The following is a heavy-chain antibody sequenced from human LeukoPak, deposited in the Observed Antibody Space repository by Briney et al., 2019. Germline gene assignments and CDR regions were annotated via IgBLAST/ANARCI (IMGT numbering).Heavy chain of an antibody. CDR3: ARGHCSSTSCPPVYYAMDV. D-gene: IGHD2-2*01. CDR2: IKQDGSEK. V-gene: IGHV3-7*01. CDR1: GFTFGSYW. J-gene: IGHJ6*02. Sequence: GGSLRLSCAASGFTFGSYWMTWVRQAPGKGLEWVANIKQDGSEKYYVDSVKGRFTISRDNAKNSLYLQMNSLRAEDTAVFYCARGHCSSTSCPPVYYAMDVWGQGTTVTVSS.